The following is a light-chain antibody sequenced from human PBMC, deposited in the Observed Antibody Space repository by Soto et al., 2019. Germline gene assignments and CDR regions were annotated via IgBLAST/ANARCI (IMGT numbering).Light chain of an antibody. CDR2: EVV. CDR3: KSYAGSNTYV. J-gene: IGLJ1*01. CDR1: KNDIGVYDF. Sequence: QSALTQPPSASGSPGQSVTISCTGTKNDIGVYDFVSWYQHHPGKAPRLIIYEVVQRPSGVPDRFSGSTSGNTASLTVSGLQAADEADYFCKSYAGSNTYVFGSGTKVTVL. V-gene: IGLV2-8*01.